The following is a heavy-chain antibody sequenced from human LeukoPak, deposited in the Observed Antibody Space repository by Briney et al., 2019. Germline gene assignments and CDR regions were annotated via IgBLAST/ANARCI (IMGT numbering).Heavy chain of an antibody. V-gene: IGHV3-30-3*01. J-gene: IGHJ3*02. CDR1: GFTFSSYA. CDR2: ISYDGSNK. D-gene: IGHD3-22*01. CDR3: ARELVITMIVVVDAFDI. Sequence: GRSLRLSCAASGFTFSSYAMHWVRQAPGKGLEWVAVISYDGSNKYYADSVKGRFTISRDNSKNTLYLQMNSLRAEDTAVYYCARELVITMIVVVDAFDIWGQGTMVTVSP.